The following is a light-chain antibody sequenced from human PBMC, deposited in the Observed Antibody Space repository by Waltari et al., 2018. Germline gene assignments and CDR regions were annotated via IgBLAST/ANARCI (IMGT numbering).Light chain of an antibody. CDR3: SSYISSSTLEL. CDR2: DVS. Sequence: QSALTQPASVSGSPGPSITISCTGTSSYVVGYNYVSWYQQHPGKAPKLMIYDVSNRPSGVSNRFSGSKSGNTDSLTISGLQAEDEADYYCSSYISSSTLELFGGGTSLTVL. J-gene: IGLJ2*01. V-gene: IGLV2-14*03. CDR1: SSYVVGYNY.